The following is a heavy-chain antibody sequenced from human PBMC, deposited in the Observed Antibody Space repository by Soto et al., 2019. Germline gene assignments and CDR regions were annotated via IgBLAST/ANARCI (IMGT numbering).Heavy chain of an antibody. J-gene: IGHJ5*02. CDR1: GFTFSSYA. CDR3: AKDQWGYSYGLMGFDP. Sequence: EVQLLESGGGLVQPGGSLRLSCAASGFTFSSYAMSWVRQAPGKGLEWVSAISGSGGSTYYADSVKGRFTISRDNSKNTLYLQMNSLRAEDTAVYYCAKDQWGYSYGLMGFDPWGQGTLVTVSS. V-gene: IGHV3-23*01. CDR2: ISGSGGST. D-gene: IGHD5-18*01.